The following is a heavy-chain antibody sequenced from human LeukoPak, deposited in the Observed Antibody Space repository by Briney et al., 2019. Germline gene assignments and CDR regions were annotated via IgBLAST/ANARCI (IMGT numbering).Heavy chain of an antibody. D-gene: IGHD6-13*01. Sequence: PGGPLRLSCAASGFTFSTSAMSWVRQAPGKGPEWVSTFGRSGSDTYYSDSVKGRFTIFRDNSKNTLYLQMNSLRDEDTAVYYCAKGSLGSWYYFDYWGQGTLVTVSS. CDR3: AKGSLGSWYYFDY. CDR2: FGRSGSDT. V-gene: IGHV3-23*01. J-gene: IGHJ4*02. CDR1: GFTFSTSA.